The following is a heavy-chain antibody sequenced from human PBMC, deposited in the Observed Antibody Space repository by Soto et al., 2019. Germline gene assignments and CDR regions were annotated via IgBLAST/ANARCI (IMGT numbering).Heavy chain of an antibody. J-gene: IGHJ4*02. V-gene: IGHV1-18*01. CDR1: GYTFTSYG. CDR3: AGGRYGDY. Sequence: QVHLVQSGAEVKKPGASVKVSCKASGYTFTSYGITWVRQAPGQGLEWMGWISGYNGNTDYAQKLQGRVIVTRDTSTSTDYMELRSLRSDVTDVYYCAGGRYGDYWGQGALVTVSS. D-gene: IGHD1-1*01. CDR2: ISGYNGNT.